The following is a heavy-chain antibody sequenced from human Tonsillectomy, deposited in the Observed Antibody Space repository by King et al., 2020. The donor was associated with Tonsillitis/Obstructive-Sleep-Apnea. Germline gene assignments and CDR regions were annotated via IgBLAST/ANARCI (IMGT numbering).Heavy chain of an antibody. D-gene: IGHD5-12*01. Sequence: VQLVESGGGLVQPGGSLRLSCAASGFIFSSYAMSWVRQAPGKGLEWVSAISGSGESTYYADSVKGRITISRDNSKKSLYLQMNSLRAEDTAVYYCAKNQEYSGYDHKPLSYWGQGTLVTVSS. CDR2: ISGSGEST. CDR3: AKNQEYSGYDHKPLSY. V-gene: IGHV3-23*04. CDR1: GFIFSSYA. J-gene: IGHJ4*02.